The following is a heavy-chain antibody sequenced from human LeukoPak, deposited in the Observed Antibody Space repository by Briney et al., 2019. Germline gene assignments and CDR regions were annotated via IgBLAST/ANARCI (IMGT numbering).Heavy chain of an antibody. Sequence: PGGSLRLSCAASGFTFISYSMNWVRQAPGKGLEWVSSISSSSSYIYYADSVKGRFTISRDNAKNSLYLQMNSLRAEDTAVYYCAGGGQYCSGGSCYSRYYYYYMDVWGKGTTVTVSS. V-gene: IGHV3-21*01. CDR1: GFTFISYS. CDR3: AGGGQYCSGGSCYSRYYYYYMDV. J-gene: IGHJ6*03. CDR2: ISSSSSYI. D-gene: IGHD2-15*01.